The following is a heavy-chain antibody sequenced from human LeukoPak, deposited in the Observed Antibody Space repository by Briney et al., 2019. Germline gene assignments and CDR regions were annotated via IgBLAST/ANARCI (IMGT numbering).Heavy chain of an antibody. CDR3: AKHHSGYGWFDP. CDR2: IYPGDSDT. J-gene: IGHJ5*02. D-gene: IGHD5-12*01. Sequence: KCVESLKIFCKGSGYSFTSYWIGWVRQMPGKGLGWMGIIYPGDSDTRYSPSFQGQVTISADKSISTAYLQWSSLKASDTAMYYCAKHHSGYGWFDPWGQGTLVNVSS. V-gene: IGHV5-51*01. CDR1: GYSFTSYW.